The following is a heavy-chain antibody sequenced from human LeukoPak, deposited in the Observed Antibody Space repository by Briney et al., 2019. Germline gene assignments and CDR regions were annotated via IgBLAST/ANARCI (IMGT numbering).Heavy chain of an antibody. Sequence: SQTLSLTCTVSGGSISSGSYYWSWIRQPAGKGLEWIGRIYTSGSTNYNPSLKSRVTISVDTSKNQFSLKLSSVTAADTAVYYCAREQLVPLDYFDYWGQGTLVTVSS. V-gene: IGHV4-61*02. CDR2: IYTSGST. D-gene: IGHD6-13*01. J-gene: IGHJ4*02. CDR3: AREQLVPLDYFDY. CDR1: GGSISSGSYY.